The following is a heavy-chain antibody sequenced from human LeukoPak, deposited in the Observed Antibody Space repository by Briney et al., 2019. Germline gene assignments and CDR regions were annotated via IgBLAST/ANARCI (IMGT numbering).Heavy chain of an antibody. CDR1: GLTFSSYW. D-gene: IGHD6-19*01. V-gene: IGHV3-7*01. Sequence: GGSLRLSCAASGLTFSSYWMSWVRQAPGKGLEWVANIKQDGSEKYYVDSVKGRFTISRDNAKNSLYLQMSSLRAEDTAVYYCARIGRSGWNFDYWGQGTLVTVSS. CDR3: ARIGRSGWNFDY. J-gene: IGHJ4*02. CDR2: IKQDGSEK.